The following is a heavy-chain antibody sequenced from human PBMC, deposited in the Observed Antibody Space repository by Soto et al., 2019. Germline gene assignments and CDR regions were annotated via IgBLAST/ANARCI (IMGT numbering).Heavy chain of an antibody. Sequence: SLRLSCAASGFTFRSFTMDWVRQAPGKGLEWVSTISSNSAYIYYTDALRGRFTISRDNAKNSLHLQMNSLRAEDTAVYYCTRDASRDSSARGWFDPWGPGTLVTVSS. CDR3: TRDASRDSSARGWFDP. J-gene: IGHJ5*02. D-gene: IGHD6-13*01. V-gene: IGHV3-21*01. CDR1: GFTFRSFT. CDR2: ISSNSAYI.